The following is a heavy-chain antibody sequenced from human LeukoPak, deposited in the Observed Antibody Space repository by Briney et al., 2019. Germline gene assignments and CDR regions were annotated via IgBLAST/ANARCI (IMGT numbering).Heavy chain of an antibody. Sequence: GGSLRLSCAASGFTFSSYSMNWVRQAPGKGLEWVSSITSSGRYIYYADSVKGRFTISRDNSKNTLYLQMNSLRAEDTAVYYCAKDSYSSGWFPTFDYWGQGTLVTVSS. CDR3: AKDSYSSGWFPTFDY. CDR1: GFTFSSYS. J-gene: IGHJ4*02. D-gene: IGHD6-19*01. CDR2: ITSSGRYI. V-gene: IGHV3-21*04.